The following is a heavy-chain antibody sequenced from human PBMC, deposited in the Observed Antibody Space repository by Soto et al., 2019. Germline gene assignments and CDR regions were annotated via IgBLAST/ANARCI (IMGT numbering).Heavy chain of an antibody. D-gene: IGHD2-21*02. V-gene: IGHV4-4*02. CDR2: VYHTGDT. J-gene: IGHJ5*02. CDR3: AREIVTAGGNNYFDP. Sequence: PSETLSLTCGVSGGTVASSHWWSWVRQSPGGGLEWIGNVYHTGDTNFNPSLQSRVTISVDKSNNQFSLRLNSLTAADTAVYFCAREIVTAGGNNYFDPWGPGTLVTASS. CDR1: GGTVASSHW.